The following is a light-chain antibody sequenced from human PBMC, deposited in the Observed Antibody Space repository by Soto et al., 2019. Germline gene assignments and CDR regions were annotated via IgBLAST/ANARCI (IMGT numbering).Light chain of an antibody. Sequence: QSALTQPPSASGSPGQSVTISCTGTSSDVGGYNYVSWYQQHPGKAPKLMIYEFSKRPSGVPDRFSGSKSGNTASLTVSGLEAEDEADYSCSSYAGSNNLGVFGGGTKLYVL. CDR2: EFS. CDR1: SSDVGGYNY. V-gene: IGLV2-8*01. CDR3: SSYAGSNNLGV. J-gene: IGLJ2*01.